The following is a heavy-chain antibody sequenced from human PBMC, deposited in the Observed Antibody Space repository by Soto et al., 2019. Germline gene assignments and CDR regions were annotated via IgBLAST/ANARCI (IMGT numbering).Heavy chain of an antibody. V-gene: IGHV1-18*01. CDR2: ISAYNGNT. J-gene: IGHJ5*02. CDR3: ARDSLAAAGTRWFDP. Sequence: ASVKVSCKASGYTFTSYDISWVRQAPGQGLEWMGWISAYNGNTNYAQKLQGRVTMTTDTSTSTAYMELRSLRSDDTAMYYCARDSLAAAGTRWFDPWAREPWSPSPQ. D-gene: IGHD6-13*01. CDR1: GYTFTSYD.